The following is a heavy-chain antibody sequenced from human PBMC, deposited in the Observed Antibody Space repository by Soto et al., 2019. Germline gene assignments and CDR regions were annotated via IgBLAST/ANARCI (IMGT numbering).Heavy chain of an antibody. D-gene: IGHD3-10*01. CDR2: INHSGST. J-gene: IGHJ6*02. Sequence: PSETLSLTCAVYGGSFSGYYWSWIRQPPGKGLEWIGEINHSGSTNYNPSLKSRVTISVDTSKNQFSLKLSSVTAADTAVYHCARGTGYYYGMDVWGQGTTVTVSS. V-gene: IGHV4-34*01. CDR3: ARGTGYYYGMDV. CDR1: GGSFSGYY.